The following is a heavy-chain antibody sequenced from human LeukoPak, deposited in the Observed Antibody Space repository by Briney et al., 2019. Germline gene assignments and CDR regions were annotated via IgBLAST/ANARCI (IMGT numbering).Heavy chain of an antibody. J-gene: IGHJ4*02. CDR3: ARKSDRADY. CDR1: GFSFNNYA. Sequence: GGSLRLSCAASGFSFNNYAMYWVRQAPGKGLEWVALISYDGGDKYYAESMKGRFTISRDNAKNSLYLQMNSLRAEDTAVYYCARKSDRADYWGQGTLVTVSS. CDR2: ISYDGGDK. V-gene: IGHV3-30*03.